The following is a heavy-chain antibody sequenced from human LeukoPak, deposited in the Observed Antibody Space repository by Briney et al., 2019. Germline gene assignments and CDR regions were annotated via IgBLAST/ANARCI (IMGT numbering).Heavy chain of an antibody. J-gene: IGHJ4*02. Sequence: SETLSLTCTVSGGSISSYYWSWIRQPPGKGLEWIGYIYYSGSTNYNPSLKSRVTISVDTSKNQFSLKLSSVTAADTAVYYCASLRTIVGAIDYWGQGTLVTVSS. CDR2: IYYSGST. D-gene: IGHD1-26*01. CDR3: ASLRTIVGAIDY. CDR1: GGSISSYY. V-gene: IGHV4-59*08.